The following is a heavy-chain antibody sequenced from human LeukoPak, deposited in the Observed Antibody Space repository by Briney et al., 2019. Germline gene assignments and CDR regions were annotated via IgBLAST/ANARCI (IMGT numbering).Heavy chain of an antibody. J-gene: IGHJ6*04. CDR2: IYYSGST. V-gene: IGHV4-59*01. CDR1: GGSLSSYY. D-gene: IGHD4-11*01. Sequence: SETLSLTCTVSGGSLSSYYWSWIRQPPGKGLEWIGYIYYSGSTNYNPSLKSRVTISVDTSKNQFSLKLSSVTAADTAVYYCARYSSLYYYYNWMDVWGKGTTVTVSS. CDR3: ARYSSLYYYYNWMDV.